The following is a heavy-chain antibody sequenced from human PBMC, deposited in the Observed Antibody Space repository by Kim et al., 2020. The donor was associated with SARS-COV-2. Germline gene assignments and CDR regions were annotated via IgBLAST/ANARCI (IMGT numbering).Heavy chain of an antibody. J-gene: IGHJ4*02. V-gene: IGHV4-4*02. D-gene: IGHD6-13*01. CDR3: AGFYVAGASNSSSRRDYFDY. Sequence: SETLSLTCAVSGGSISSSNWWSWVRQPPGKGLEWIGEIYHSGSTNYNPSLKSRVTISVDKSKNQFSLKLSSVTAADTAVYYCAGFYVAGASNSSSRRDYFDYWGQGTLVTVSS. CDR1: GGSISSSNW. CDR2: IYHSGST.